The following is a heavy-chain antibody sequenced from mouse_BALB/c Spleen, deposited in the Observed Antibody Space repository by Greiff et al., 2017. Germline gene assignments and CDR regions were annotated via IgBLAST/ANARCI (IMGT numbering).Heavy chain of an antibody. J-gene: IGHJ4*01. V-gene: IGHV5-6-5*01. D-gene: IGHD2-3*01. CDR3: GRGWLLRKYGMDY. CDR1: GFTFSSYA. CDR2: ISSGGST. Sequence: EVKLMASGGGLVKPGGSLKLSCAASGFTFSSYAMSWVRQTPEKRLEWVASISSGGSTYYPDSVKGRFTISRDNARNILYLQMRSLKSEDTGMYYCGRGWLLRKYGMDYWGQGTSVTVSA.